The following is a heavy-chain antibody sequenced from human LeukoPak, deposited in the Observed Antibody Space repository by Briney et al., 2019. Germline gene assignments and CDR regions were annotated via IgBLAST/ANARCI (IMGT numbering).Heavy chain of an antibody. V-gene: IGHV1-2*04. Sequence: ASVKVSCKASGYTFTCYYMHWVRQAPGQGLEWMGWINPNSGGTNYAQKFQGWVTMTRDTSISTAYMELSRLRSDHTAVCYCARDRLLWFGEAKTRYYYYGMDVWGQGTTVTVSS. CDR3: ARDRLLWFGEAKTRYYYYGMDV. J-gene: IGHJ6*02. D-gene: IGHD3-10*01. CDR2: INPNSGGT. CDR1: GYTFTCYY.